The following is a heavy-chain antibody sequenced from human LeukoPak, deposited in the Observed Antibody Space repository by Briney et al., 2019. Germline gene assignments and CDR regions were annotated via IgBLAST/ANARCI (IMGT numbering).Heavy chain of an antibody. CDR1: GFILSSYE. CDR2: ISRSGSTI. V-gene: IGHV3-48*03. Sequence: GGSLRLSCLASGFILSSYEMNWVRPAPAKGRAWVSYISRSGSTIYYAHSLKGRFTITRDNAKNSLYQQMNSLRAEDTTVDYCARDHSRSNAHDYWGQGNLVTVSA. CDR3: ARDHSRSNAHDY. J-gene: IGHJ4*02. D-gene: IGHD1-26*01.